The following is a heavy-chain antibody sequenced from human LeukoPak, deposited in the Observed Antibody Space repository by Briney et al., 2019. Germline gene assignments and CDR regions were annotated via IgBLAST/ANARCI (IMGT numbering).Heavy chain of an antibody. V-gene: IGHV3-21*01. CDR3: ARDRLVSSHYDSSGYYQPDAFDI. Sequence: MSGGSLRLSCAASGFTFSSYSMNWVRQAPGKGLEWVSSISSSSSYIYYADSVKGRFTISRDNAKNSLYLQMNSLRAEDTAVYYCARDRLVSSHYDSSGYYQPDAFDIWGQGTMVTVSS. J-gene: IGHJ3*02. CDR2: ISSSSSYI. CDR1: GFTFSSYS. D-gene: IGHD3-22*01.